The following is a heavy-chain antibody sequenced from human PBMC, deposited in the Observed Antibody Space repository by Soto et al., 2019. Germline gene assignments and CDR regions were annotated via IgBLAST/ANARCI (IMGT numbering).Heavy chain of an antibody. J-gene: IGHJ3*01. Sequence: EVQLVESEGGLVQHGGSLRLSCAASGFTFSYYWMHWVRQAPGQGLVWVSRIHSDGSSTTYAASVKGRFTIARDNAKNTLYLQMNSLRAEDTAVYYCARGDRGAFDLWGQGTMVTVSS. CDR1: GFTFSYYW. V-gene: IGHV3-74*01. CDR2: IHSDGSST. D-gene: IGHD2-21*02. CDR3: ARGDRGAFDL.